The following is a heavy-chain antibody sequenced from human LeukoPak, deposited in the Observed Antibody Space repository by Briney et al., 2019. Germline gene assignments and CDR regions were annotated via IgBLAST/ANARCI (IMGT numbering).Heavy chain of an antibody. V-gene: IGHV4-34*01. Sequence: SETLSLTCAVYGGSFSGYYWSWIRQPPGKGLEWIGEIYHSGSTNYNPSLKSRVTISVDKSKNQFSLKLSSVTAADTAVYYCARKGTLGYCSSTSCYRNWFDPWGQGTLVTVSS. CDR1: GGSFSGYY. J-gene: IGHJ5*02. CDR2: IYHSGST. CDR3: ARKGTLGYCSSTSCYRNWFDP. D-gene: IGHD2-2*01.